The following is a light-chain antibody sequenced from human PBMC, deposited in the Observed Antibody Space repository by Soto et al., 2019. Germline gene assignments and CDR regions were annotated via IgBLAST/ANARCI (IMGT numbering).Light chain of an antibody. V-gene: IGKV1-5*01. CDR1: QSLNNY. J-gene: IGKJ5*01. CDR2: DAS. CDR3: QQYYRSSIT. Sequence: EIHMTQSPSTLSAYVFDIVTITCRASQSLNNYLAWYQQKPGKAPKLLIYDASTLERGVPSRFSGTGSGTEFTLTISSLQPDDFATYYCQQYYRSSITFGQGTRLEI.